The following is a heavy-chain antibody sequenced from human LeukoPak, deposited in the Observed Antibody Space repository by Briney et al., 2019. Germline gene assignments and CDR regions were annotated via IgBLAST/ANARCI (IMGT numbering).Heavy chain of an antibody. CDR1: GFTFSSYA. V-gene: IGHV3-30-3*01. D-gene: IGHD2-2*01. CDR3: ARDQFTNGGKKDY. CDR2: ISYDGSNK. Sequence: PGRSLRLSCAASGFTFSSYAMHWVRQAPGKGLEWVAVISYDGSNKYYADSVNGRFTISRDNSKNTLYLQMNSLRAEDTAVYYCARDQFTNGGKKDYWGQGTLVTVSS. J-gene: IGHJ4*02.